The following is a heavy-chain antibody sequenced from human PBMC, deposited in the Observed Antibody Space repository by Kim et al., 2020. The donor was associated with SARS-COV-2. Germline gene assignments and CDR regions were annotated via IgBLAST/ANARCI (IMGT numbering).Heavy chain of an antibody. CDR3: AREGYGDYVGYFDY. D-gene: IGHD4-17*01. J-gene: IGHJ4*02. V-gene: IGHV4-59*01. Sequence: NPSLKSRVTISVDTSKNQFSLKLSSVTAADTAVYYCAREGYGDYVGYFDYWGQGTLVTVSS.